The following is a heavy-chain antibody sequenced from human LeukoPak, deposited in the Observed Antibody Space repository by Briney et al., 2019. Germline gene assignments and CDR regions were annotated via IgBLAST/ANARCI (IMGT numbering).Heavy chain of an antibody. CDR3: AKDRTFDWLPNDY. D-gene: IGHD3-9*01. CDR1: GYTFTSNG. V-gene: IGHV1-18*01. J-gene: IGHJ4*02. CDR2: ISVYNGNT. Sequence: GASVKVSCKASGYTFTSNGISWVRQAPGQGLEWMGWISVYNGNTNYAQKLQGRVTMTTDTSTSTVYMELRSLRSDDTAVYYCAKDRTFDWLPNDYWGQGTLVTVSS.